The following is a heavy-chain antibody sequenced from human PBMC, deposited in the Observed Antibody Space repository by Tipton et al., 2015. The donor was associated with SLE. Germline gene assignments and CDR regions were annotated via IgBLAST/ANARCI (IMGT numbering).Heavy chain of an antibody. CDR3: ARRHYSGPFDN. D-gene: IGHD5-12*01. CDR1: GGSISSYY. J-gene: IGHJ4*02. V-gene: IGHV4-59*01. Sequence: TLSLTCTVSGGSISSYYWSWIRQPPGKGLEWIGYIYYSGSTNYNPSLKSRVTISVDTSKNQFSLKLSSVTAADMAVYYCARRHYSGPFDNWGQGTLVTVST. CDR2: IYYSGST.